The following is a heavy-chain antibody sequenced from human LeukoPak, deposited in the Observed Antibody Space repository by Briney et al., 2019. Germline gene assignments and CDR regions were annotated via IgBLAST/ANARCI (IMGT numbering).Heavy chain of an antibody. CDR2: INQDGSEK. J-gene: IGHJ5*02. CDR1: GVTFRRYW. D-gene: IGHD2-2*01. CDR3: AASSTSAPNWFDP. Sequence: GGSLRLSCAASGVTFRRYWMSWVRQAPGKGLEWVANINQDGSEKNYVDSVKGRFTISRDNAKNSLYLQMNSLRAEDTAVYYCAASSTSAPNWFDPWGQGTLVTVSS. V-gene: IGHV3-7*01.